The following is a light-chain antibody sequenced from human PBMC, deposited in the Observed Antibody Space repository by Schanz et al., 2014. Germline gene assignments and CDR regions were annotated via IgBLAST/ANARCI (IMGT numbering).Light chain of an antibody. V-gene: IGLV2-14*02. CDR1: SSDVGTSNL. J-gene: IGLJ1*01. CDR2: DVI. CDR3: SSYTPSSTTLYV. Sequence: QSALTQPASVSGSPGQSITISCTGTSSDVGTSNLLSWYQQYPGKAPKLLIYDVIKRPSGVSNRFSGSKSGNMASLTISGLQAEDEADYYCSSYTPSSTTLYVFGTGTKLTVL.